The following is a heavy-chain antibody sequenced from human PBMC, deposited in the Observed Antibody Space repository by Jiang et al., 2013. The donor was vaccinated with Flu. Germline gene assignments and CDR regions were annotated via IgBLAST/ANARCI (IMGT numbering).Heavy chain of an antibody. CDR2: INPNGGGT. J-gene: IGHJ6*02. Sequence: SGAEVKKPGASVKVSCKASGYTFTGYYMHWVRQAPGQGLEWMGWINPNGGGTKYAQKFQGRVNMTRDTSISTAYMELTRLISDDTAAYYCARAISLSGLTAMDVWGQGTTVTVSS. D-gene: IGHD1-14*01. V-gene: IGHV1-2*02. CDR1: GYTFTGYY. CDR3: ARAISLSGLTAMDV.